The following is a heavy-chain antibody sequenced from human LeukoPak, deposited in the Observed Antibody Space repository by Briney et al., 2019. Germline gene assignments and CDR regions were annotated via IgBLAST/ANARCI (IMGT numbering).Heavy chain of an antibody. J-gene: IGHJ5*01. CDR3: AKVDGYNSGWYDS. CDR1: GFPFDDYG. CDR2: ISWNSGNV. Sequence: GGSLRLSCAASGFPFDDYGMHWVRQPPGKGLEWVSGISWNSGNVGYADSVKGRFTISRDNARNSLYLQMNSLRPEDTALYYCAKVDGYNSGWYDSWGQGTLVTVSS. V-gene: IGHV3-9*01. D-gene: IGHD6-19*01.